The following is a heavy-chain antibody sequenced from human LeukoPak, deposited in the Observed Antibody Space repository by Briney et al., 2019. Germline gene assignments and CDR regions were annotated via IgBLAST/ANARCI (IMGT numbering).Heavy chain of an antibody. Sequence: PGGSLRLSCAASGFTFSGYGMHWVRQAPGKGLEWVALIWYDGSNKYYAASVKGRFTISRDNSKNKLYLQMNSLRAEDTAVYYCARAGATVTLDCYYGMDVWGQGTTVTVSS. V-gene: IGHV3-33*01. CDR1: GFTFSGYG. J-gene: IGHJ6*02. CDR2: IWYDGSNK. D-gene: IGHD4-11*01. CDR3: ARAGATVTLDCYYGMDV.